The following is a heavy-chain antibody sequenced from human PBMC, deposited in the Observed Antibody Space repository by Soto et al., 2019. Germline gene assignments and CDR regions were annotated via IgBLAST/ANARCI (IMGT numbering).Heavy chain of an antibody. D-gene: IGHD2-21*02. J-gene: IGHJ4*02. V-gene: IGHV4-4*02. Sequence: SETLSLTCAVSGDSINNIYWWGWVRQPPGKRLEWIGEIHESGSTNYNPSLKSRVTISVDTSKNQFSLKLSSVTAADTAVYYCARGWGLVFDYWGQGTLVTVSS. CDR2: IHESGST. CDR1: GDSINNIYW. CDR3: ARGWGLVFDY.